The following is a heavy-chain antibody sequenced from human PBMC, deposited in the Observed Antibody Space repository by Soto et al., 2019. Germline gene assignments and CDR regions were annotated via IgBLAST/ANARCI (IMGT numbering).Heavy chain of an antibody. J-gene: IGHJ4*02. CDR2: ISGSGTTI. Sequence: EVQLVESGGGFVQPGGSLRLSCAASGFSLRGYSMIWVRQAPGKGLEWVSYISGSGTTIYYADSVKGRFTISRDNAKNSEYLQMNSLGDEDTAVYYCARGAGYGDYGGYWGQGTLVTVSS. V-gene: IGHV3-48*02. CDR3: ARGAGYGDYGGY. D-gene: IGHD4-17*01. CDR1: GFSLRGYS.